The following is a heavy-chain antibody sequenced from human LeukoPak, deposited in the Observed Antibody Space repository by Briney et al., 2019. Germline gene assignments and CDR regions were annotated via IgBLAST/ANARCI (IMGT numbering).Heavy chain of an antibody. J-gene: IGHJ5*02. CDR1: GGSFSGYY. V-gene: IGHV4-34*01. CDR3: ARGRENDYGGNSDNWFDP. D-gene: IGHD4-23*01. Sequence: SETLSLTCAVYGGSFSGYYWSWIRQPPGKGLEWIGEINHSGSTNYNPSLKSRVTISVDTSKNQFSLKLSSVTAADTAVYYCARGRENDYGGNSDNWFDPWGQGTPVTVSS. CDR2: INHSGST.